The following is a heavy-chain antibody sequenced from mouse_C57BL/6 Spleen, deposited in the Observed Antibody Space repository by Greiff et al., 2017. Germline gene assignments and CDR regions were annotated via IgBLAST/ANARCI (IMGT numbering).Heavy chain of an antibody. D-gene: IGHD1-1*01. J-gene: IGHJ4*01. CDR2: INPSSGYT. Sequence: QVQLQQSGAELAKPGASVKLSCKASGYTFTSYWMHWVKQRPGQGLEWIGYINPSSGYTKSNQKFKDKATLTADKSSSTAYMQLSSLTYEDSAVYYCAKSLNNYGSSHAMDYWGQGTSVTVSS. CDR1: GYTFTSYW. V-gene: IGHV1-7*01. CDR3: AKSLNNYGSSHAMDY.